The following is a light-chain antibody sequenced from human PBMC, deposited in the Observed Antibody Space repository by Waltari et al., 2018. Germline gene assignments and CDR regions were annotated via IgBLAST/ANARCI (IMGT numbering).Light chain of an antibody. CDR3: AGWDDSLNGPV. J-gene: IGLJ3*02. CDR2: GDN. V-gene: IGLV1-44*01. CDR1: LSHIEMNT. Sequence: QSVLTQPPSASGTPGQRVTISCSGTLSHIEMNTVTWYRQLPGTAPKLLIYGDNQRPSGVPDRFSGSKSGTSASLAISGLQPADEADYYCAGWDDSLNGPVFGGGTKLTVL.